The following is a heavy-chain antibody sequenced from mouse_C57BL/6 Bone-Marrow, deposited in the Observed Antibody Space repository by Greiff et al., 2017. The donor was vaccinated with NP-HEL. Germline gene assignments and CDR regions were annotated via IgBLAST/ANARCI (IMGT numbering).Heavy chain of an antibody. CDR2: IDPSDSYT. Sequence: QVQLQQPGAELVMPGASVKLSCKASGYTFTSYWMHWVKQRPGQGLEWIGEIDPSDSYTNYNQKFKGKSTLTVDKSSSTAYMQLSSLTSEDSAVYYWARGYYGGDYWGQGTTLTVSS. J-gene: IGHJ2*01. D-gene: IGHD1-1*01. CDR1: GYTFTSYW. CDR3: ARGYYGGDY. V-gene: IGHV1-69*01.